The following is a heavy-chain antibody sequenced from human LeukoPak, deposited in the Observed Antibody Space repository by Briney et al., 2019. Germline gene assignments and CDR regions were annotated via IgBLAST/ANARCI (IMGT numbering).Heavy chain of an antibody. V-gene: IGHV3-74*01. CDR2: INSDGSGT. CDR3: ALLAAADSES. CDR1: GFTFSSYW. Sequence: GGSLRLSCAGSGFTFSSYWMHWVRQAPGKGLVWVSRINSDGSGTIYADSVKGRFTISRDNAKNTLYLQMNSLRAEDTAVYYCALLAAADSESWGQGTLVTVSS. J-gene: IGHJ5*02. D-gene: IGHD6-13*01.